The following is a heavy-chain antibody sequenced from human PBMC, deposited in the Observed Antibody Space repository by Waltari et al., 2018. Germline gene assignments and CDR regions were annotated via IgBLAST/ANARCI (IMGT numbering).Heavy chain of an antibody. J-gene: IGHJ1*01. Sequence: QVQLVQSGAEVKKPGASVKVSCKASGYTFTSYDINWVRQATGQGLEWMGWMNPNSGNTGYAQKFQGRVTMTRNTSISTAYMELSSLRAEDTAVYYCARDTIAVAGQRPAEYFQHWGQGTLVTVSS. D-gene: IGHD6-19*01. CDR3: ARDTIAVAGQRPAEYFQH. V-gene: IGHV1-8*01. CDR2: MNPNSGNT. CDR1: GYTFTSYD.